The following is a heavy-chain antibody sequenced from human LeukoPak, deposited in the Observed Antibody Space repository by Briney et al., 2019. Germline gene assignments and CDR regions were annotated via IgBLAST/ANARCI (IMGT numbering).Heavy chain of an antibody. Sequence: GGSLRLSCAASGFTFSSYAMSWVRQAPGKGLEWVSAISGSGGSTYYADSVKGRFTISRDNSKSTLYLQMNSLRAEDTAVYYCAKELYDFWSGYWGVWGQGTLVTVSS. D-gene: IGHD3-3*01. V-gene: IGHV3-23*01. CDR2: ISGSGGST. CDR1: GFTFSSYA. J-gene: IGHJ4*02. CDR3: AKELYDFWSGYWGV.